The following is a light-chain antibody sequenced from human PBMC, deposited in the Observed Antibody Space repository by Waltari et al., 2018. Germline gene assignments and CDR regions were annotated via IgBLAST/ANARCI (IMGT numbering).Light chain of an antibody. Sequence: SDVGGYNYVSWYQQHPGKAPKLMIYDVSKRPSGVPDRFSGSKSGNTASLTISGLQAEDEADYYCCSYAGSSWVFGGGTKLTVL. CDR2: DVS. CDR3: CSYAGSSWV. V-gene: IGLV2-11*01. J-gene: IGLJ3*02. CDR1: SDVGGYNY.